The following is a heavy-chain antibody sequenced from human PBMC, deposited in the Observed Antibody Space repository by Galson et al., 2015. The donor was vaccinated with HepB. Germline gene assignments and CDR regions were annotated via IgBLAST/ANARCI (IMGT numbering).Heavy chain of an antibody. CDR1: GFTFSSYS. CDR2: ISSSSSTI. Sequence: SLRLSCAASGFTFSSYSMNWVRQAPGKGLEWVSYISSSSSTIYYADSVKGRFTISRDNAKNSLYLQMNSLRAEDTAVYYCARGYSSSWSPYDYWGQGTLVTVSS. V-gene: IGHV3-48*01. D-gene: IGHD6-13*01. CDR3: ARGYSSSWSPYDY. J-gene: IGHJ4*02.